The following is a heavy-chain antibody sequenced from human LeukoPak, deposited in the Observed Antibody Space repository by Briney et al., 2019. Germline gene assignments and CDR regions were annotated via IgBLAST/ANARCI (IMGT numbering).Heavy chain of an antibody. J-gene: IGHJ4*02. Sequence: ASVKVSSKVSGYTLSELSMHWVRQAPGKGLEWMGGFDPEDGETIYAQKFQGRVTMTEDTSTDTAYMELSSLRSEDTAVYYCVALNVLLWFGELFWGQGTLVTVSS. V-gene: IGHV1-24*01. CDR3: VALNVLLWFGELF. CDR2: FDPEDGET. CDR1: GYTLSELS. D-gene: IGHD3-10*01.